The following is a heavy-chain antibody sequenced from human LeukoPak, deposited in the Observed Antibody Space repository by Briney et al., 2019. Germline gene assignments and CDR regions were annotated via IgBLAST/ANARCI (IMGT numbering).Heavy chain of an antibody. J-gene: IGHJ6*02. CDR2: INPNSGGT. CDR3: ARDRNYDFWSGYDYYYYGMDV. CDR1: GYTFTGYY. Sequence: ASVKVSCMASGYTFTGYYMHWVRQAPGQGLEWMGWINPNSGGTNYAQKFQGRVTMTRDTSISTAHMELSRLRSDDTAVYYCARDRNYDFWSGYDYYYYGMDVWGQGTTVTVSS. D-gene: IGHD3-3*01. V-gene: IGHV1-2*02.